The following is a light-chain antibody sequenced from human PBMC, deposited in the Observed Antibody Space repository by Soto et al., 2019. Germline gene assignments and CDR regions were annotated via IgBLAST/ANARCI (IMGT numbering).Light chain of an antibody. J-gene: IGLJ2*01. CDR1: SSDIGTYNL. V-gene: IGLV2-23*03. CDR2: EGI. CDR3: CSYAGSYTFR. Sequence: QSALTQPASVSGSPGQSITISCTGTSSDIGTYNLVSWYQHYPGKAPKLMIYEGIKRPSGVSNRFSGSKSGNTAFLTISGLQAEDEADYYCCSYAGSYTFRFGAGTKLTVL.